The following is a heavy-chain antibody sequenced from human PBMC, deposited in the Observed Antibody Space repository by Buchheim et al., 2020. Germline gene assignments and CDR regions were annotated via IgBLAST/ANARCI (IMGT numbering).Heavy chain of an antibody. CDR1: GFSVSDHY. CDR3: AREDFGGSCDY. V-gene: IGHV3-72*01. J-gene: IGHJ4*02. CDR2: SRNKANSFIT. D-gene: IGHD4-23*01. Sequence: EVQLVESGGGLVQPGGSLRLSCAASGFSVSDHYMDWVRQAPGKGLEWVGRSRNKANSFITHYAASVKGRFTISRDDSKKSVDLQMNSLKTEDTAVYFCAREDFGGSCDYWGQG.